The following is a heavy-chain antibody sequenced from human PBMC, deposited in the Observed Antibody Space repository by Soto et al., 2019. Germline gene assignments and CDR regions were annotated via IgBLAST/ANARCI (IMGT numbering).Heavy chain of an antibody. CDR1: GGSVSSNSYS. V-gene: IGHV4-39*01. CDR2: IYSIGNT. J-gene: IGHJ6*02. D-gene: IGHD3-9*01. CDR3: ARHVDILTGYYYYYYYGMDV. Sequence: SETLSLTCTVSGGSVSSNSYSWGWIRQSPGKGLEWIGSIYSIGNTYYNPSLKSGVTISVDTSKNQFSLKLSSVTAADTAVYYCARHVDILTGYYYYYYYGMDVWGQGTTVTAP.